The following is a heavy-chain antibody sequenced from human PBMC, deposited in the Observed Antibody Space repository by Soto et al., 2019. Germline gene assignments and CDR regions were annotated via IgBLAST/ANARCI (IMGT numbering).Heavy chain of an antibody. J-gene: IGHJ4*02. Sequence: ASVKVSCTASGXTFSSYAVSWVRQAPGQGLEWMGGIIPIFGTANYAQKFQGRVTITADESTSTAYMELSSLRSEDTAVYYCAITSGYDSSGYYPPDFDYWGQGTLVTVSS. V-gene: IGHV1-69*13. D-gene: IGHD3-22*01. CDR3: AITSGYDSSGYYPPDFDY. CDR2: IIPIFGTA. CDR1: GXTFSSYA.